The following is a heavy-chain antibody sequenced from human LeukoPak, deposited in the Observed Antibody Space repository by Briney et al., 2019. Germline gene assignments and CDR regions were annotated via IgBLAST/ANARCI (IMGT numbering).Heavy chain of an antibody. J-gene: IGHJ4*02. CDR3: ARLSNDYGDYEGHY. CDR1: GGSFSGYY. CDR2: VFYSGRT. D-gene: IGHD4-17*01. Sequence: PSETLSLTCAVYGGSFSGYYWGWIRQPPGKGLEWIGTVFYSGRTYYNSSLQSRVTISVDTSKNQFSLRLSSVTPADTAIYYCARLSNDYGDYEGHYWGQGTLVTVSP. V-gene: IGHV4-34*12.